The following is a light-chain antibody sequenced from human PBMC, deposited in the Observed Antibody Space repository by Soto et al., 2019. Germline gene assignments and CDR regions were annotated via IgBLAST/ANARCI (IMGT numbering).Light chain of an antibody. CDR2: EVS. CDR1: SSDVGYDNY. J-gene: IGLJ3*02. CDR3: PSHTASSTWV. V-gene: IGLV2-14*01. Sequence: QSALTQPASVSGSPGQSITISCTGTSSDVGYDNYVSWFQQHPGKAPKLMIYEVSRRPSGVSNRCSGSKSANTASLTISGLQAEDEADYYCPSHTASSTWVFGGGTKLTVL.